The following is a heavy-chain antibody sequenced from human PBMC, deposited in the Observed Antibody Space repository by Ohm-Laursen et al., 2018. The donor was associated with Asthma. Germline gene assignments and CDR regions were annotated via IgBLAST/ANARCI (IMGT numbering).Heavy chain of an antibody. CDR1: GASITRNF. V-gene: IGHV4-59*01. Sequence: SETLSLTCAVSGASITRNFWGWIRQSPGKGLEWIGSMYYIGSPKYNPSLGSRVTMSVDTSKNQFSLRLSSLTAADTAVYYCARDTVNAFENWGQGLMVTVSS. D-gene: IGHD4-17*01. CDR2: MYYIGSP. CDR3: ARDTVNAFEN. J-gene: IGHJ3*02.